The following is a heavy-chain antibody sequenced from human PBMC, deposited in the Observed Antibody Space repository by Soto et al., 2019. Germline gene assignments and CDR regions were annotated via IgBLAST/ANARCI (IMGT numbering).Heavy chain of an antibody. V-gene: IGHV4-59*01. J-gene: IGHJ4*02. D-gene: IGHD3-10*01. CDR2: IRYSGTT. CDR3: ARVLHSGRYDF. CDR1: AASISGDY. Sequence: SETLSLAWTVTAASISGDYWSWNRQPPGKGLEWIAYIRYSGTTRYNPSLMSRVTISVDTSKNQFSLRLSSVTAADTAVYYCARVLHSGRYDFCGQGTLV.